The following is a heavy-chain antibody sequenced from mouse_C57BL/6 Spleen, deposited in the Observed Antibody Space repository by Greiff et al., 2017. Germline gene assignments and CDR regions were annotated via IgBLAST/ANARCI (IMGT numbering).Heavy chain of an antibody. D-gene: IGHD6-1*01. CDR3: ARCAPGLYAMDY. CDR2: IYPGSGST. Sequence: QVQLQQSGAELVKPGASVKMSCKASGYTFTSYWITWVKQRPGQGLEWIGDIYPGSGSTNYNEKFKRKATLTVDTSSRTAYMQLSSLTSEDSAVYYCARCAPGLYAMDYWGQGTSVTVSS. J-gene: IGHJ4*01. V-gene: IGHV1-55*01. CDR1: GYTFTSYW.